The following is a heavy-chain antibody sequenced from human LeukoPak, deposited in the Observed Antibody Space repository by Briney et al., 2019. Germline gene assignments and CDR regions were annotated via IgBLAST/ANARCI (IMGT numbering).Heavy chain of an antibody. CDR3: ATGLGNDFWSGYTTSFDY. J-gene: IGHJ4*02. V-gene: IGHV1-24*01. CDR1: GYTLTELS. D-gene: IGHD3-3*01. CDR2: FDPEDGET. Sequence: ASVKASCKVSGYTLTELSMHWVRQAPGKGLEWMGGFDPEDGETIYAQKFQGRVTMTEDTSTDTAYMELSSLRSEDTAVYYCATGLGNDFWSGYTTSFDYWGQGTLVTVSS.